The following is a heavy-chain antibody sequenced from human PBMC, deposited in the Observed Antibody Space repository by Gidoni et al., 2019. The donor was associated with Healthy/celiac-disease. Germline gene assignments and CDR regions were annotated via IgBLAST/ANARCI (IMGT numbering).Heavy chain of an antibody. J-gene: IGHJ3*02. D-gene: IGHD6-13*01. CDR2: IYYSGST. CDR3: ARDSAGTGDAFDI. Sequence: QLQLQGSGPGLVTHSETLSLTCTASCGSISSSSYYWGWTRQPPGKGLEWIGSIYYSGSTYYNPSLKSRVTISVDTSKNQFSLKLSSVTAADTAVYYCARDSAGTGDAFDIWGQGTMVTVSS. V-gene: IGHV4-39*07. CDR1: CGSISSSSYY.